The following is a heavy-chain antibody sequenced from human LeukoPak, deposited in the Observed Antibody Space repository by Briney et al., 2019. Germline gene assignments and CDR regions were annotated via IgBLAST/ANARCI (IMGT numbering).Heavy chain of an antibody. CDR1: GGSISSSSYY. CDR3: ARHVRYCSTTSCYTPFDY. J-gene: IGHJ4*02. CDR2: IYYSGST. V-gene: IGHV4-39*01. D-gene: IGHD2-2*02. Sequence: SETLSLTCTVSGGSISSSSYYWGWIRQPPGKGLEWIGSIYYSGSTYCNPSLKSRVTISVDTSKSEFSLKLTSVTAADTAVYYCARHVRYCSTTSCYTPFDYWGQGTLVTVSS.